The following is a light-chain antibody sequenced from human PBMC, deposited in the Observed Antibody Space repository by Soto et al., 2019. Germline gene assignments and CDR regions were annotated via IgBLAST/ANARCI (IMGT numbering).Light chain of an antibody. V-gene: IGLV2-14*01. CDR3: SSYTSSSTHYV. Sequence: QSALTQPASVSGSPGQSITISCTGTSSDVGGYNYGSWYQQHPGKAPKLMIYEVSNRPSGVSNRFSGSKSGNTASLTISGLQAEDEADYYCSSYTSSSTHYVFGTGTKVTVL. J-gene: IGLJ1*01. CDR1: SSDVGGYNY. CDR2: EVS.